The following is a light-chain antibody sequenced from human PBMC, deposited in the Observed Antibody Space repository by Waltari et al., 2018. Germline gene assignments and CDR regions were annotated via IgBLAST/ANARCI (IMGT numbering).Light chain of an antibody. CDR3: CSYAGTNTWG. V-gene: IGLV2-23*02. CDR1: SSDVGDYNL. J-gene: IGLJ2*01. Sequence: QSALTQPASVSASPGQSITISCNGTSSDVGDYNLVSWYQQHPAKAPKLLIFEVSKRPTGVSNRFSASKSGNTASMTISGLQAEDEATYHCCSYAGTNTWGFGGGTKVTVL. CDR2: EVS.